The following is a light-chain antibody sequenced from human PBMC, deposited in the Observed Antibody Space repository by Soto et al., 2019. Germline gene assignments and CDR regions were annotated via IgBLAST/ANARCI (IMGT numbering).Light chain of an antibody. CDR2: TAS. CDR1: QTISRW. V-gene: IGKV1-5*01. CDR3: QEYNNYWT. J-gene: IGKJ1*01. Sequence: ISITDSPSTLSTTVAAPATITCRASQTISRWLAWYQQKPGKAPRLLIYTASTLESGVPSRFSASGSGTEFTLTISSLHPDDFATYYCQEYNNYWTFGQRTKVDI.